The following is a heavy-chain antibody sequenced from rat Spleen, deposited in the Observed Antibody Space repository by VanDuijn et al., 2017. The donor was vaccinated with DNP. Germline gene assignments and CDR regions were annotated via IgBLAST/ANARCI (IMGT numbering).Heavy chain of an antibody. V-gene: IGHV2-6*01. CDR2: ISSGGST. CDR3: ARNNYFDY. Sequence: QVQLKESGPGLVQPSQTLSLTCTVSGFSLTSYTINWVRQPPGKGLEWIAAISSGGSTYYNSALKSRLSIRREPSKSQVFLKMNSLQTEDTATYFCARNNYFDYWGQGVMVTVSS. J-gene: IGHJ2*01. CDR1: GFSLTSYT.